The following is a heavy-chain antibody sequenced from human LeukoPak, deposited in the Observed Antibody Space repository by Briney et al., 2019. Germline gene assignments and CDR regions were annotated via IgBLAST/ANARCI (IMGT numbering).Heavy chain of an antibody. Sequence: PSETLSLTCTVSGGSISSSSYYWGWIRQPPGKGLEWIGSIYYSGSTYYNPSLKSRVTISVDTSKNQFSLKLSSVTAADTAVCYCARVTHSSSSREIFDYWGQGTLVTVSS. CDR1: GGSISSSSYY. CDR3: ARVTHSSSSREIFDY. CDR2: IYYSGST. J-gene: IGHJ4*02. V-gene: IGHV4-39*07. D-gene: IGHD6-6*01.